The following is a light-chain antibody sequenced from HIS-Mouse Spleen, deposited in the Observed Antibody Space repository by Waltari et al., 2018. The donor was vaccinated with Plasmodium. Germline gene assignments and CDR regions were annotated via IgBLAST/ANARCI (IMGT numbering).Light chain of an antibody. CDR2: SNN. V-gene: IGLV1-44*01. CDR3: AAWDDSLNGYV. Sequence: QSVLTQPPSASGTPGQRVTIPCSGSSSNIGSNTVNWYQQLPGTAPKLLIYSNNRRPAGVPDRCPGSKSGTSASLAISGLQSEDEADYYCAAWDDSLNGYVFGTGTKVTVL. J-gene: IGLJ1*01. CDR1: SSNIGSNT.